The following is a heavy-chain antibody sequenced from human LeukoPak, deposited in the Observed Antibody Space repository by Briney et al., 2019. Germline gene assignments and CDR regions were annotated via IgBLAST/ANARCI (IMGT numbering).Heavy chain of an antibody. CDR3: ARGGSYVHY. V-gene: IGHV3-48*03. CDR1: GFTFSNYE. D-gene: IGHD1-26*01. J-gene: IGHJ4*02. Sequence: GGSLRLSCAASGFTFSNYEMNWVRQAPGKGLEWVSYITSSGSTIYYADSVKGRFTISRDNAKNSLYLQMNSLRADDTAVYYCARGGSYVHYWGQGTLVTVSS. CDR2: ITSSGSTI.